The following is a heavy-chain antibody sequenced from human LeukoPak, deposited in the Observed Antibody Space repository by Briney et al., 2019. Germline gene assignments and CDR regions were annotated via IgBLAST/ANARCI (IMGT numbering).Heavy chain of an antibody. V-gene: IGHV3-53*01. CDR2: IYASGTT. CDR1: GFPFSSYW. Sequence: GGSLRLSCVASGFPFSSYWMTWVRQAPGKGLEWVSVIYASGTTYYADSVKDRFTISRDKSKNTLYLQMNSLRADDTAVYYCARGPRSDWYFDLWGRGILVIVSS. CDR3: ARGPRSDWYFDL. J-gene: IGHJ2*01.